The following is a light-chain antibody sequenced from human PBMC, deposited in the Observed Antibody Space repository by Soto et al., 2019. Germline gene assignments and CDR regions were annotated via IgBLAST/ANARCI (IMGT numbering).Light chain of an antibody. CDR1: SSDVGRYEY. CDR3: CSFAGSYTYV. J-gene: IGLJ1*01. V-gene: IGLV2-11*01. Sequence: QSVLTQPRSVAGSRGQSVTISCNSSSSDVGRYEYVSWYQQHPGKVPKRIIYDVSERPAGVPDRFSGSKSGNTASLTISGLQAEDEADYSCCSFAGSYTYVFGGGTKVTVL. CDR2: DVS.